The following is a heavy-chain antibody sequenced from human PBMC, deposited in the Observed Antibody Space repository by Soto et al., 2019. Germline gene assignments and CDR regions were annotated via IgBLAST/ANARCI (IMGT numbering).Heavy chain of an antibody. D-gene: IGHD4-17*01. J-gene: IGHJ4*02. Sequence: QVQLVQSGAEVKKPGSSVKVSCKASGGTFSSYTISWVRQAPGQGLEWMGRIIPILGIANYAQMFQGRVTITADKSTSTAYMELSSLRSEDTAVYYCAAEYGGNSAWGQGTLVTVSS. V-gene: IGHV1-69*02. CDR3: AAEYGGNSA. CDR2: IIPILGIA. CDR1: GGTFSSYT.